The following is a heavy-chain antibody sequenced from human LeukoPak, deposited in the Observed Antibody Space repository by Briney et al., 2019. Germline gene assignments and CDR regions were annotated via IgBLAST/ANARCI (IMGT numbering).Heavy chain of an antibody. CDR1: GFTFSSYW. D-gene: IGHD1-26*01. CDR2: INSGSST. Sequence: PGGSLRLSCAASGFTFSSYWMHWVRQAPGKGLVWVSRINSGSSTTYTDSVKGRFTISRDNAKNSLYLQMNSLRAEDTAVYYCARDLRSRGWFDPWGQGTLVTVSS. CDR3: ARDLRSRGWFDP. J-gene: IGHJ5*02. V-gene: IGHV3-74*01.